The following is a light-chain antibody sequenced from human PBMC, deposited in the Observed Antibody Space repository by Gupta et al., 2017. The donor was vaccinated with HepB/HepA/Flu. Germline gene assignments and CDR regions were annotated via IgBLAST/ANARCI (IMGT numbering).Light chain of an antibody. V-gene: IGKV3-20*01. CDR3: QQYGSSRT. CDR1: QSVSSSY. CDR2: GAS. J-gene: IGKJ1*01. Sequence: EFVLTQSPGTLSLSPGERATLSCRASQSVSSSYLAWYQQKPGQAPRLLIYGASSRATGLPDRFSGSGSGTDFTLTISRLEPEDCAVYYCQQYGSSRTFGQGTKVEIK.